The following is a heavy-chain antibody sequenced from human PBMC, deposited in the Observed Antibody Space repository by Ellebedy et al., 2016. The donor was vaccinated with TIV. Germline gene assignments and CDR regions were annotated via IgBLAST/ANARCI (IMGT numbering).Heavy chain of an antibody. V-gene: IGHV1-3*01. Sequence: AASVKVSCKAAGYTFTSYAMHWVRQSPGQRLEWMGWINAGNGNTKYSQKFQGRVNITRDTSASTAYMELSSLRSEDTAVYYCARDLEWRGWDYWGQGTLVTVSS. CDR2: INAGNGNT. CDR3: ARDLEWRGWDY. J-gene: IGHJ4*02. D-gene: IGHD3-3*01. CDR1: GYTFTSYA.